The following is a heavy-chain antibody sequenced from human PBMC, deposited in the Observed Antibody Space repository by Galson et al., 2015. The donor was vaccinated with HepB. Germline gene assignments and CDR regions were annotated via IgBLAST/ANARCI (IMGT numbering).Heavy chain of an antibody. J-gene: IGHJ1*01. D-gene: IGHD6-13*01. CDR2: FDPEDGET. CDR1: GGTFRTNV. Sequence: SVKVSCKVSGGTFRTNVISWVRQAPGKGLEWMGGFDPEDGETIYAQKFQGRVTMTEDTSTDTAYMELSSLRSEDTAVYYCATGSSSSWYGSRAEYFQHWGQGTLVTVSS. V-gene: IGHV1-24*01. CDR3: ATGSSSSWYGSRAEYFQH.